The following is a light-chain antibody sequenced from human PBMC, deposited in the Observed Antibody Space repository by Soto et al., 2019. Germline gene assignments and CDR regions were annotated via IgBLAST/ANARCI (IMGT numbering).Light chain of an antibody. CDR2: SAS. Sequence: DFQMTQSPSSLSASVGDRVTIICRASQSIANYLNWYQQKPGKAPSLLIYSASTLQSGVPSRFSGSGSGTDFTLTISSLQPEDFATYFCQQTYSAPPTCGGGTKVEIK. J-gene: IGKJ4*01. V-gene: IGKV1-39*01. CDR3: QQTYSAPPT. CDR1: QSIANY.